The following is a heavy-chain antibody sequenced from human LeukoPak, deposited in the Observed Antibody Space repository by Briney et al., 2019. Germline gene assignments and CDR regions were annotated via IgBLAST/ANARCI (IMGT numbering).Heavy chain of an antibody. CDR1: GYIFTTYW. Sequence: GESLKIPCQISGYIFTTYWIAWVRQMPGKGLEWMGVIYPADSDTKYSPSFQGQVTFSVDKSISTAYLQWNSLKASDTAIYYCARRPAFYFDYWGQGTLVTVSS. J-gene: IGHJ4*02. CDR3: ARRPAFYFDY. D-gene: IGHD6-6*01. CDR2: IYPADSDT. V-gene: IGHV5-51*01.